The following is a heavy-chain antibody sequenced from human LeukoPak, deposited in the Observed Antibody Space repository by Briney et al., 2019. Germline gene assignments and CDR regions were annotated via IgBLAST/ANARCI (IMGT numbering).Heavy chain of an antibody. CDR3: ARGGGDYNGSGDWFDP. V-gene: IGHV4-59*01. CDR2: IYYTGQT. Sequence: SETLSLTCSVSGDSISNYYWTWIRQPPGEGLEWIGYIYYTGQTNYIPSLKSRITISVDTSKGHFSLRLTSVTAADTAMYYCARGGGDYNGSGDWFDPWGQGTLVTVSS. J-gene: IGHJ5*02. CDR1: GDSISNYY. D-gene: IGHD3-10*01.